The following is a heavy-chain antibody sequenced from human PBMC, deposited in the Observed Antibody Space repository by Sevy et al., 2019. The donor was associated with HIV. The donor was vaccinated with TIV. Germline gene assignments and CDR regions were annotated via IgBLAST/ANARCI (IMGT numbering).Heavy chain of an antibody. V-gene: IGHV3-15*01. CDR1: GFTFSDAW. D-gene: IGHD1-1*01. CDR3: ACGTGTSDFDH. Sequence: GGSLRLSCATSGFTFSDAWMNWVRQPPGKGLEWVARIKSKTDSGTRDFAAPVKGRFSISRDDSKNTVYLQMTSLKDEDTGVYFCACGTGTSDFDHWGQGTLVTVSS. J-gene: IGHJ4*02. CDR2: IKSKTDSGTR.